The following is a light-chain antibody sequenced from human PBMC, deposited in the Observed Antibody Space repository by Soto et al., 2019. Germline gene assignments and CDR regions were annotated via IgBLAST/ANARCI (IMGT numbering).Light chain of an antibody. V-gene: IGKV1D-16*01. CDR1: QGISSW. Sequence: DSEITDCPSSMTASLGDRVTITCRASQGISSWLVWHQQKPGKAPKLLIYAASSLQSGVPSRFSGSGSGTEFTLTISSLQPDDSATYYCQQYNSYSAAFGQGTKVDI. CDR2: AAS. CDR3: QQYNSYSAA. J-gene: IGKJ1*01.